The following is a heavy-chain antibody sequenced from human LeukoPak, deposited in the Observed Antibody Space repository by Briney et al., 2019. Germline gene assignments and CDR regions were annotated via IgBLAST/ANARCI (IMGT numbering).Heavy chain of an antibody. CDR1: GYTFTGYY. CDR3: ARISRYDSSGYYYYFDY. V-gene: IGHV1-8*02. J-gene: IGHJ4*02. CDR2: MNPNSGNT. Sequence: GASVKVSCKASGYTFTGYYMHWVRQAPGQGLEWMGWMNPNSGNTGYAQKFQGRVTMTRNTSISTAYMELSSLRSEDTAVYYCARISRYDSSGYYYYFDYWGQGTLVTVSS. D-gene: IGHD3-22*01.